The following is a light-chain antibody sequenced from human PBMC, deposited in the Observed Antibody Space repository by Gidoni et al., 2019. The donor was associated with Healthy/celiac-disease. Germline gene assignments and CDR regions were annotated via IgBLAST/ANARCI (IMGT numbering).Light chain of an antibody. Sequence: DIQMTQSPSSLSASVRDRVTITCRASQSISNYLNWYQQKPGKAPKLLIYGASSLQSGVPSRFSGSGSGTDFTLTISSLQPEDSATYYCQQSYSSPPTFGQGTKVEIK. CDR1: QSISNY. CDR2: GAS. CDR3: QQSYSSPPT. V-gene: IGKV1-39*01. J-gene: IGKJ1*01.